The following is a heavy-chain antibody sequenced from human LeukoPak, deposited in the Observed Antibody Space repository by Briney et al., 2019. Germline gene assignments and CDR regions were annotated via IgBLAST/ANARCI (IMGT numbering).Heavy chain of an antibody. Sequence: SETLSLTCTVPGGSISTSSYFWGWIRQPPGKGLEWIGSIYYSGRTYYNPSLKSRVTISVDTSKNQFSLKLSSVTAADTAVYYCARDLDSSGRDYWGQGILVTVS. CDR2: IYYSGRT. J-gene: IGHJ4*02. CDR1: GGSISTSSYF. V-gene: IGHV4-39*07. CDR3: ARDLDSSGRDY. D-gene: IGHD3-22*01.